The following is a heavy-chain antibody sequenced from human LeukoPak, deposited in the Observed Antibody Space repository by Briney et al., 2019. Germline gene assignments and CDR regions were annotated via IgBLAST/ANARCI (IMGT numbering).Heavy chain of an antibody. V-gene: IGHV5-51*01. CDR3: ATYTVHYYFDI. CDR2: IYPGDSDT. D-gene: IGHD4-11*01. CDR1: GYNFASYW. J-gene: IGHJ4*02. Sequence: GESLKFSFKGSGYNFASYWIAWVRQMPGKGLERMGIIYPGDSDTRYSPSFEGQVTISADKSISTSYLQWSSLKASDTAMYYCATYTVHYYFDICVQGTLVTVSS.